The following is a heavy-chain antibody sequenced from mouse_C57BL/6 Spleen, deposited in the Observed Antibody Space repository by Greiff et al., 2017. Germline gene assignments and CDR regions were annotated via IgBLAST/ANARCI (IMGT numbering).Heavy chain of an antibody. CDR1: GFNIKNTY. D-gene: IGHD2-5*01. CDR3: ARGGYSNFYAMDY. V-gene: IGHV14-3*01. Sequence: EVQLQQSVAELVRPGASVKLSCTASGFNIKNTYMHWVKQRPEQGLEWIARIDPANGTTKYAPTFQGKVTITADTTSNTDYLQLSSLTSEDTASYYCARGGYSNFYAMDYWGQGTSVTVSS. J-gene: IGHJ4*01. CDR2: IDPANGTT.